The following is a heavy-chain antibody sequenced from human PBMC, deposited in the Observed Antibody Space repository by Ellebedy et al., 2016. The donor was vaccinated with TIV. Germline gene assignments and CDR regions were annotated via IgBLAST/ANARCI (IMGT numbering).Heavy chain of an antibody. Sequence: GGSLRLXXAASGFTFSSYWMSWVRQAPGKGLEWVANIKQDGSQKYYVDSVKGRFTISRDNAKNSLYLQMNTLRAEDTAVYYCARDSSSVYYYMDVWGKGTTVTVSS. CDR1: GFTFSSYW. J-gene: IGHJ6*03. CDR2: IKQDGSQK. CDR3: ARDSSSVYYYMDV. D-gene: IGHD6-6*01. V-gene: IGHV3-7*01.